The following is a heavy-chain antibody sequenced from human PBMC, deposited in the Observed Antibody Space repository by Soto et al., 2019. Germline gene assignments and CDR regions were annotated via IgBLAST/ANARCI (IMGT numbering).Heavy chain of an antibody. J-gene: IGHJ4*02. V-gene: IGHV3-72*01. CDR1: GFTFSDHY. CDR2: SRNKASGYTT. CDR3: ARVRTTGYYHLDH. D-gene: IGHD3-9*01. Sequence: PWGSLRLSCAVSGFTFSDHYMDWLCQAPGKGLEWVSRSRNKASGYTTIYAASVKGRFTISRDESENLLYLQMNSLRTEDTSVYYCARVRTTGYYHLDHWGQGTLVTVSS.